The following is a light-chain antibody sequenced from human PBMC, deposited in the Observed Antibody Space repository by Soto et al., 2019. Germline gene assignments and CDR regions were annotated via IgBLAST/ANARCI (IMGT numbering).Light chain of an antibody. V-gene: IGLV2-11*01. Sequence: QSVLTQPRSVSGSPGQSVTVSCTGTSSDVGGYDSVSWYQHHPGKAPKLMIYDVSKRPSGVPDRFSGSKSDNTASLTISGLQAEDEADYCCCSYAGTNRYVFGTGTKVTVL. J-gene: IGLJ1*01. CDR3: CSYAGTNRYV. CDR2: DVS. CDR1: SSDVGGYDS.